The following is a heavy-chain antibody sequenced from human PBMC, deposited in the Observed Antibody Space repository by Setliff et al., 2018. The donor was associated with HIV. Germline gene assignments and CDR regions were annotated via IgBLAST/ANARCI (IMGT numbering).Heavy chain of an antibody. CDR2: INVNNEAT. Sequence: ASVKVSCKASGRTFTSYAINWVRQAPGQGLEWMGWINVNNEATNYAQKFQGRVSMTRDTSISTAYMELRSLTSDDTAVYYCARNIDMHYDFWSAYDYWGQGALVTVSS. CDR1: GRTFTSYA. CDR3: ARNIDMHYDFWSAYDY. D-gene: IGHD3-3*01. V-gene: IGHV1-2*02. J-gene: IGHJ4*02.